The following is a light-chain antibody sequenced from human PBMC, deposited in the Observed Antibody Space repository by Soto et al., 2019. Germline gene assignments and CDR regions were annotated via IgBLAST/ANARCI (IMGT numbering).Light chain of an antibody. CDR1: SSNIGSDY. J-gene: IGLJ1*01. V-gene: IGLV1-47*01. Sequence: QSALTQPPSASGTRGQRVTISCSGSSSNIGSDYVYWYQQFPGTAPKLLIYRNNQRPSGVPDRFSGSKSGTSASLAISGLRSEDEADYYCAAWDDSLSGYVFGTGTKVTVL. CDR2: RNN. CDR3: AAWDDSLSGYV.